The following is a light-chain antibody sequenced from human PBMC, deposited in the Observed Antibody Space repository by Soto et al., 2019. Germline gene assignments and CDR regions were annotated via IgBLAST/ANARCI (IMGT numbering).Light chain of an antibody. Sequence: IQLTQSPSSLSASVGDRVTITCRASQGISSYLGWYQQKPGKGANLLIYDASTLHSGVPSRFSRGGSGTDFTLTISSLQPEDFATYYCQHVNVYPSTVGGGAKVDSK. J-gene: IGKJ4*01. CDR1: QGISSY. CDR3: QHVNVYPST. V-gene: IGKV1-9*01. CDR2: DAS.